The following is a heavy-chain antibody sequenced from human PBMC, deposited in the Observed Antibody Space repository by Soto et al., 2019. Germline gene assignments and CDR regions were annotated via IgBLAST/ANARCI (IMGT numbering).Heavy chain of an antibody. J-gene: IGHJ5*02. D-gene: IGHD2-2*01. V-gene: IGHV3-49*03. Sequence: GGSLRLSCTTSGFTFGDYTMNWFRQATGKGPEWVGFIRSKAYGGTTEYAASVKGRFTISRDDSKSIAYLQMNSLKTEDTAVYYCTRSRYCSSTSCYLWFDPWGQGTLVTVSS. CDR3: TRSRYCSSTSCYLWFDP. CDR1: GFTFGDYT. CDR2: IRSKAYGGTT.